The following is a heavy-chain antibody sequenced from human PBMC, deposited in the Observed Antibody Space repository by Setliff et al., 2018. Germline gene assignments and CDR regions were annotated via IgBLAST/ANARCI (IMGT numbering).Heavy chain of an antibody. CDR1: GYTFTGYA. V-gene: IGHV7-4-1*02. CDR2: INTNTGNP. Sequence: ASVKVSCKASGYTFTGYAMNWVRQAPGQGLEWMGWINTNTGNPTYAQGFTGRSVFSLETSVSTAYLQINSLKAADTAIYYCARAYGISWSAVDYWGQGTVVTVSS. CDR3: ARAYGISWSAVDY. D-gene: IGHD6-13*01. J-gene: IGHJ4*02.